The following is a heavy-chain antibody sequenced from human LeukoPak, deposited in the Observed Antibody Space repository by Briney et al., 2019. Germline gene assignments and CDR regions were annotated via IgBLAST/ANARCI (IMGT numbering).Heavy chain of an antibody. Sequence: GGSLRLSCAASGFNFSNYWMHWVRQAPGKGLVWVSHINTDGSSATYGDPAKGRFTLSRDDAKNTLFLQMSSLTVDDMAVYYCARGTAETAGIDYWGQGTLVTVSS. D-gene: IGHD6-13*01. CDR3: ARGTAETAGIDY. V-gene: IGHV3-74*01. J-gene: IGHJ4*02. CDR2: INTDGSSA. CDR1: GFNFSNYW.